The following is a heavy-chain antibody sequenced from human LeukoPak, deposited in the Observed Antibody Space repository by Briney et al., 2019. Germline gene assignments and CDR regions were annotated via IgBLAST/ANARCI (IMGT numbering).Heavy chain of an antibody. J-gene: IGHJ6*03. V-gene: IGHV4-38-2*02. Sequence: PSETLSLTCTVSGYPISSGYFWGWIRQPPGKGLEFIASIFHSGYTYYDASLKSRVTISVDTSKNQFSLRLSSVTAADTAVYYCARELRRRGYYYYMDVWGKGTTVTISS. CDR1: GYPISSGYF. CDR3: ARELRRRGYYYYMDV. CDR2: IFHSGYT. D-gene: IGHD5-12*01.